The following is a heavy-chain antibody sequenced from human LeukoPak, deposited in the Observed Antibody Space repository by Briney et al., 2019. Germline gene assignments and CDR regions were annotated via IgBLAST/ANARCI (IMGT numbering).Heavy chain of an antibody. Sequence: PGGSLRLSCAASGFTFSSYEMNWVRQAPGKGLEWVSYISSSGSTIYYADSVKGRFTISRDNAKNSLYLQMNSLRAEDTAVHYCARERIAVAAIDYWGQGTLVTVSS. V-gene: IGHV3-48*03. J-gene: IGHJ4*02. D-gene: IGHD6-19*01. CDR1: GFTFSSYE. CDR3: ARERIAVAAIDY. CDR2: ISSSGSTI.